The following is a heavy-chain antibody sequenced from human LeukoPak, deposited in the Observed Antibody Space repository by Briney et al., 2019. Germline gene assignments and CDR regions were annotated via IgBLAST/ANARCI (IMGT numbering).Heavy chain of an antibody. V-gene: IGHV3-23*01. Sequence: GGSLRLSCAASRFTFSSYAMSWVRQAPGEGLEWVSAISGSGGSTYYADSVKGRFTIPRDNSKNTLYLQMNSLRAEDTAVYYCAKDRWFGELPDAFDIWGQGTMVTVSS. CDR2: ISGSGGST. J-gene: IGHJ3*02. D-gene: IGHD3-10*01. CDR3: AKDRWFGELPDAFDI. CDR1: RFTFSSYA.